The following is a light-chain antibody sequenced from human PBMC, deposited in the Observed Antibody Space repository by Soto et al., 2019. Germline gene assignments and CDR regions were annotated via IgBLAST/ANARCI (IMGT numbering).Light chain of an antibody. CDR3: QQYVNLPLT. CDR1: QGIDMF. CDR2: DES. Sequence: DIQMPQSPSSLSASVGDRVTITCQASQGIDMFLNWFQQKTGKAPKILIYDESNLEPGAPSRFSGSGSGTDLNFTISRLQPEDIATYYCQQYVNLPLTCGQGTRLEIK. V-gene: IGKV1-33*01. J-gene: IGKJ5*01.